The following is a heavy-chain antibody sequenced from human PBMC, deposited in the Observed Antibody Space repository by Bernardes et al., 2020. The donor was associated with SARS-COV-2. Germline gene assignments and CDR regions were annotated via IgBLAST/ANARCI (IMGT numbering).Heavy chain of an antibody. Sequence: ASVKVSCKASGYTFTSYGISWVRQAPGQGLEWMGWISAYNGNTNYAQKLQGRVTMTTDTSTSTAYMELRSLRSDDTAVYYCARGGGITMVRGVIRYYYYGMDVWGQGTTVTVSS. CDR1: GYTFTSYG. CDR3: ARGGGITMVRGVIRYYYYGMDV. V-gene: IGHV1-18*01. J-gene: IGHJ6*02. CDR2: ISAYNGNT. D-gene: IGHD3-10*01.